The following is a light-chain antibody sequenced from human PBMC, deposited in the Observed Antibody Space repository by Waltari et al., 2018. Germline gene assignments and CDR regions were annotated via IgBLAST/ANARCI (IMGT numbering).Light chain of an antibody. CDR3: QQSYSTPRT. J-gene: IGKJ2*01. CDR1: QSISSY. Sequence: DIQMTQSPSSLSASVGDRVTITCRASQSISSYLNWYQQKPGKDPKLLIYAASSLQSGVPSWFSGSGSGTDFTLTISSLQPEDFATYYCQQSYSTPRTFGQGTKLEIK. V-gene: IGKV1-39*01. CDR2: AAS.